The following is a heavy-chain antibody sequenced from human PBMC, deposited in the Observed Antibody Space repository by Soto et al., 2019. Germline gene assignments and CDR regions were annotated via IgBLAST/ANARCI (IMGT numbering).Heavy chain of an antibody. J-gene: IGHJ4*02. D-gene: IGHD3-22*01. CDR1: GFTFSSYA. CDR2: ISGSSGST. V-gene: IGHV3-23*01. CDR3: AKDHPTYYYDSSGYYYDY. Sequence: PGGSLRLSCAASGFTFSSYAMSWVRQAPGKGLEWVSAISGSSGSTYYADSVKGRFTISRDNSKNTLYLQMNSLRAEDTAVYYCAKDHPTYYYDSSGYYYDYWVQGTLLTVSS.